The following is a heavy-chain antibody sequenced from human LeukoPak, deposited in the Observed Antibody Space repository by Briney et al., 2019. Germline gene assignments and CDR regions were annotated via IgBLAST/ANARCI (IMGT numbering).Heavy chain of an antibody. CDR2: ISSSSSYI. J-gene: IGHJ4*02. Sequence: GGSLRLSCAASGFTFSSYSMNWVRQAPGKGLEWVSSISSSSSYIYYADSVKGRFTISRVNAKNSLYLQMNSLRAEDTAVYYCARRYCSSTSCYNFDYWGQGTLVTVSS. V-gene: IGHV3-21*01. D-gene: IGHD2-2*01. CDR3: ARRYCSSTSCYNFDY. CDR1: GFTFSSYS.